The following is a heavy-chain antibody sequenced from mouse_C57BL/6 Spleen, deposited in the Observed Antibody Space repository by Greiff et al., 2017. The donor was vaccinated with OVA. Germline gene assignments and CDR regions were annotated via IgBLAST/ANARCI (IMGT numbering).Heavy chain of an antibody. CDR1: GYTFTDYY. J-gene: IGHJ3*01. D-gene: IGHD1-1*01. CDR2: INPNNGGT. CDR3: ARSDYGSSPWFAY. Sequence: QLQQSGPELVKPGASVKISCKASGYTFTDYYMNWVKQSHGKSLEWIGDINPNNGGTSYNQKFKGKATLTVDKSSSTAYMELRSLTSEDSAVYYCARSDYGSSPWFAYWGQGTLVTVSA. V-gene: IGHV1-26*01.